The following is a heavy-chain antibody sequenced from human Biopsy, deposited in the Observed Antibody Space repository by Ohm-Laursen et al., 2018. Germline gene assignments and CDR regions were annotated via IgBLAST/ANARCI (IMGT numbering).Heavy chain of an antibody. D-gene: IGHD3-16*01. J-gene: IGHJ4*02. CDR3: AIYGGTEPEGD. V-gene: IGHV1-69*04. CDR1: GGSFSTYA. Sequence: SVKVSCKVSGGSFSTYAVSWARQAPGQGLEWMGKIIPMLDVANYAQKFQGRVTITADKLTSTAYMELASLRSEDTAVYYCAIYGGTEPEGDWGQGTLVTVSS. CDR2: IIPMLDVA.